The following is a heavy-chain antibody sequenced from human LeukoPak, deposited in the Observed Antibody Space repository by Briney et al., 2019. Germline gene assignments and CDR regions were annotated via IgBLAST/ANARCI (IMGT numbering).Heavy chain of an antibody. D-gene: IGHD6-13*01. CDR2: ISCSGGST. J-gene: IGHJ4*02. Sequence: GGSLRLSCPASGFTFNSYAMNWVRQAPGKGREWVAVISCSGGSTYYADSVKGRCTISRDNSKNELYVQMTSLRAEDTAVYYCANAVGSRWYYFDYWGQGTLVTVSS. V-gene: IGHV3-23*01. CDR3: ANAVGSRWYYFDY. CDR1: GFTFNSYA.